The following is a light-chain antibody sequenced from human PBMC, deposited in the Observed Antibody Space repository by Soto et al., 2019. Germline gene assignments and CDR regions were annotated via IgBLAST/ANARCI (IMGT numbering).Light chain of an antibody. Sequence: QSVLTQPASVSGSPGQSITISCTGTSSDVGDYIFVSWYQQHPGKAPKLMIYDIINRPSGVSNRFSGSKSGNTASLTISGLQAEDEADYYCVSFTTSRSYVFGTGTKVTVL. J-gene: IGLJ1*01. CDR1: SSDVGDYIF. CDR2: DII. V-gene: IGLV2-14*03. CDR3: VSFTTSRSYV.